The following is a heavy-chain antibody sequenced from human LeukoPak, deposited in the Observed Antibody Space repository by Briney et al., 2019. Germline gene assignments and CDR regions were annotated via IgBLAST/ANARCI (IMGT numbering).Heavy chain of an antibody. Sequence: SETLSLTCAVSGGSISSSNWCSWVRQPPGKGLEWIGEIYHSGSTNYNPSLKSRVTISVDKSKNQFSLKLSSVTAADTAVYYCARQAAAAGYDWFDPWGQGTLVTVSS. J-gene: IGHJ5*02. CDR3: ARQAAAAGYDWFDP. CDR1: GGSISSSNW. CDR2: IYHSGST. D-gene: IGHD6-13*01. V-gene: IGHV4-4*02.